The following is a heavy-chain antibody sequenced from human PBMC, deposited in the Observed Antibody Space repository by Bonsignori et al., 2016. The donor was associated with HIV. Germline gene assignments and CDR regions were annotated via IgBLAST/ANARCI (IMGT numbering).Heavy chain of an antibody. CDR3: ARDWARRGLVGATGA. V-gene: IGHV1-46*01. D-gene: IGHD1-26*01. Sequence: WVRQAPGQGLEWMGIINPSGGSTSYAQKFQGRVTMTRDTSTSTVYMELSSLRSEDTAVYYCARDWARRGLVGATGAWGQGTLVTVSS. CDR2: INPSGGST. J-gene: IGHJ5*02.